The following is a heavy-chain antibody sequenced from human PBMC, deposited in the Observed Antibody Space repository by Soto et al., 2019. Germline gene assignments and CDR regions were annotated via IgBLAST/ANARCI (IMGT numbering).Heavy chain of an antibody. D-gene: IGHD6-19*01. CDR3: ARAGAVAGTYYWDFDL. CDR2: ISDYNGNT. Sequence: QVQLVQSGAEVKKPGASVKVSCKASGYTFTSYGITWVRQAPGQGLEWMGWISDYNGNTHYAQKLQGRVTMTTDTSTNTAYMELRSMRSDDTAVYYCARAGAVAGTYYWDFDLWGRGTLVTVSS. V-gene: IGHV1-18*04. CDR1: GYTFTSYG. J-gene: IGHJ2*01.